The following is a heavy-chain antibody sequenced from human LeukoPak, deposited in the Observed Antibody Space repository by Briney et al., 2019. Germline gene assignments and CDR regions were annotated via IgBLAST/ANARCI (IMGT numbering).Heavy chain of an antibody. V-gene: IGHV3-49*04. J-gene: IGHJ4*02. Sequence: GGSLRLSCAASGFTFSDHYMDWVRQAPGKGLEWVSFIASETYGGTAEYAASVKGRFIISRDDSKSIAYLQMNSLKTEDTAVYYCTRDQTPYYWGQGTLVTVSS. CDR2: IASETYGGTA. CDR3: TRDQTPYY. CDR1: GFTFSDHY.